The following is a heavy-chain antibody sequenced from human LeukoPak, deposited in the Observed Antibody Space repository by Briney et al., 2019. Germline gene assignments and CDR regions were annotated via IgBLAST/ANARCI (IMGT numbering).Heavy chain of an antibody. CDR2: FSGSGGGT. CDR1: GFAFSSYA. V-gene: IGHV3-23*01. CDR3: AKDMGIQLWLSDY. J-gene: IGHJ4*02. D-gene: IGHD5-18*01. Sequence: PGGSLRLSCAASGFAFSSYAMSWVPQAPRKGLEWGSAFSGSGGGTYYADSVKGRFTISRDNSKNTLYLQMNSLRAEDTAVYYCAKDMGIQLWLSDYWGQGTLVTVSS.